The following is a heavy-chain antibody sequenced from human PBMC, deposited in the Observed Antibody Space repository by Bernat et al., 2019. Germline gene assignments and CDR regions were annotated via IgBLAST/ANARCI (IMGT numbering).Heavy chain of an antibody. V-gene: IGHV1-69*06. D-gene: IGHD4-17*01. J-gene: IGHJ5*02. CDR1: GGTFSSYA. CDR3: ARFISTVTTRWFDP. CDR2: IIPIFGTA. Sequence: QVQLVQSGAEVKKPGSSVKVSCKASGGTFSSYAISWVRQAPGQGLEWMGGIIPIFGTANYAQKFQGRVTITADKSTSTAYMGLSSLRSEDTAVYYCARFISTVTTRWFDPWGQGTLVTVSS.